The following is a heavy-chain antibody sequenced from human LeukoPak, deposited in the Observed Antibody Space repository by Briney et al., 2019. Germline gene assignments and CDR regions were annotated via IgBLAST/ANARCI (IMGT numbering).Heavy chain of an antibody. V-gene: IGHV3-73*01. D-gene: IGHD3-3*01. Sequence: PGGSLRLSCAASGFTFSGSAMHWVRQASGKGLEWVGRIRSKANSYATAYAASVKGRFTISRDDSKNTAYLQMNSLKTEDTAVYYCTRERGWSGYSHDAFDIWGQGTMVTVSS. CDR3: TRERGWSGYSHDAFDI. CDR1: GFTFSGSA. J-gene: IGHJ3*02. CDR2: IRSKANSYAT.